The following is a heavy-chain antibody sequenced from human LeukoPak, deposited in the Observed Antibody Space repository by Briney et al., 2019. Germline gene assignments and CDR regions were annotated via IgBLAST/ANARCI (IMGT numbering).Heavy chain of an antibody. CDR2: IGGSDGRT. CDR3: AKDSSSNDWGYMGV. CDR1: GFTFSTYA. J-gene: IGHJ6*03. V-gene: IGHV3-23*01. Sequence: QSWGSLRLSCAASGFTFSTYAMSWLRQAPGKGLEWVSLIGGSDGRTRYADSVKGRFTISRDNSKNTLYLEMNSLRAEDTAVYYCAKDSSSNDWGYMGVWGKGTTVTISS. D-gene: IGHD2-2*01.